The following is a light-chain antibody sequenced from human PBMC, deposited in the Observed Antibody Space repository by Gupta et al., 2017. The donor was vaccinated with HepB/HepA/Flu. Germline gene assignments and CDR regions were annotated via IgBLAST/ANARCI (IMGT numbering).Light chain of an antibody. CDR2: DVN. CDR1: SSDVGGYNY. V-gene: IGLV2-14*03. CDR3: SSYTSSSTLVV. Sequence: QSALTQPASVSGSPGQSITISCTGTSSDVGGYNYVSWYQQHTGKAPKLMIYDVNNRPSGVSNRFSGSKFGNTASLTISGLQAEDEADYYCSSYTSSSTLVVFGGGTKLTVL. J-gene: IGLJ2*01.